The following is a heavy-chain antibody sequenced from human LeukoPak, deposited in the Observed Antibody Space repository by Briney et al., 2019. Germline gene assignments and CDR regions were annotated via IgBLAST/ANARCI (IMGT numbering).Heavy chain of an antibody. CDR3: AKDGNWARFEN. J-gene: IGHJ4*02. Sequence: GGSLRLSCAASGFAFSNYGMNWVRQAPGKGLEWVSGITGSGSTTYYADSVKGRFTISRDNSKDTLYLQMNSPRAEDTAAYYCAKDGNWARFENWGQGTLVTVSS. CDR2: ITGSGSTT. D-gene: IGHD7-27*01. V-gene: IGHV3-23*01. CDR1: GFAFSNYG.